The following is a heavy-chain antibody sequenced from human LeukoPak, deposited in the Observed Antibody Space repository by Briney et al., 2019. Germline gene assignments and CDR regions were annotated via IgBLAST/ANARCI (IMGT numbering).Heavy chain of an antibody. V-gene: IGHV1-2*02. D-gene: IGHD3-10*01. J-gene: IGHJ4*02. Sequence: GASVKVSCKASGYTFTGYYMHWVRQAPGQGLEWMGWISPNSGGTNYAQKFQGRVTMTRDTSISTAYMELSRLRSDDTAVYYCARGPYYGSGRRGYYFDCWGQGTLVTVSS. CDR3: ARGPYYGSGRRGYYFDC. CDR1: GYTFTGYY. CDR2: ISPNSGGT.